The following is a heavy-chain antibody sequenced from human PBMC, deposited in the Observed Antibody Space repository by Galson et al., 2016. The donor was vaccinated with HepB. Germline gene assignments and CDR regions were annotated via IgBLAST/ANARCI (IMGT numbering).Heavy chain of an antibody. D-gene: IGHD3-22*01. J-gene: IGHJ3*02. CDR1: GYTFTGYY. CDR3: ATHFRDSSGYGALDI. CDR2: ILPILGTA. Sequence: SVKVSCKASGYTFTGYYMHWVRQAPGQGLEWMGGILPILGTADYTQKFQGRLTLTADESTSTAYLELRNLRSEDTAVYYRATHFRDSSGYGALDIWGQGTLITVSS. V-gene: IGHV1-69*13.